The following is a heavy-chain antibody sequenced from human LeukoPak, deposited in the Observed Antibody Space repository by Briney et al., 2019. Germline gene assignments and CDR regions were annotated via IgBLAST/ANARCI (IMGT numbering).Heavy chain of an antibody. J-gene: IGHJ4*02. CDR2: ISYDGSNK. CDR3: AKDRRGDRYYFDY. Sequence: GGSLRLSCAASGFTFSSYAMHWVRQAPGKGLEWVAAISYDGSNKYYVDSVKGRFTISRDNSKNTLYLQMNSLRAEDTAVYYCAKDRRGDRYYFDYWGQGTLVTVSS. V-gene: IGHV3-30*04. CDR1: GFTFSSYA. D-gene: IGHD2-21*02.